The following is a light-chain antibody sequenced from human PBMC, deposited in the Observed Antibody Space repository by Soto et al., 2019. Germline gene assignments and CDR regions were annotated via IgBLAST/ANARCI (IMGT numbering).Light chain of an antibody. CDR1: QSVSSN. J-gene: IGKJ2*01. CDR2: GAS. V-gene: IGKV3-15*01. Sequence: EIVMTQSPATLSVSPGERATLSCRASQSVSSNLAWYQQKXXQAPRLLIYGASTRATGIPARFSGSGSGTEFTLTISSLQSEDFAVYYCQQYNNWPPYTFGQGTKLEIK. CDR3: QQYNNWPPYT.